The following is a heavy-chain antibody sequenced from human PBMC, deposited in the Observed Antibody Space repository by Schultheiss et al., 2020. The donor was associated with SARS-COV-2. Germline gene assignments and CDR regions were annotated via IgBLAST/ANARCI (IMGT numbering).Heavy chain of an antibody. D-gene: IGHD5-12*01. V-gene: IGHV3-11*06. CDR2: ISSSSSYI. J-gene: IGHJ4*02. CDR3: CRSRRGYEGF. CDR1: GFTFSDYY. Sequence: GESLKISCAASGFTFSDYYMSWIRQAPGKGLEWVSSISSSSSYIYYADSVKGRFTISRDNAKNSLYLQMNSLRAEDTAVYYCCRSRRGYEGFWGQGTLVTVSS.